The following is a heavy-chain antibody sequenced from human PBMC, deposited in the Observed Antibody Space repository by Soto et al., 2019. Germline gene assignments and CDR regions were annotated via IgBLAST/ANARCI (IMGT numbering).Heavy chain of an antibody. D-gene: IGHD6-6*01. CDR2: MNPNSGNT. J-gene: IGHJ6*02. CDR1: GYTFTSYD. V-gene: IGHV1-8*01. CDR3: ASGAAYSSSSRGYYYYGMDV. Sequence: ASVKVSCKASGYTFTSYDINWVRQATGQGLEWMGWMNPNSGNTGYAQKFQGRVTMTRNTSISTAYMELSSLRSEDTAVYYCASGAAYSSSSRGYYYYGMDVWGQGTTVTVSS.